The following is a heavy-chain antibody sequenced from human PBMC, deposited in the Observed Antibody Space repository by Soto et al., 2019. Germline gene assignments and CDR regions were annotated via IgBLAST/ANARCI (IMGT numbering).Heavy chain of an antibody. D-gene: IGHD3-22*01. CDR3: ARHMADSSYYGMDV. CDR1: GYSFTSYV. Sequence: GESLKISCKFSGYSFTSYVIIWGRQMPGKGLEWMGRIDPSDSYTNYGPSFKGHVTISADKSISTAYLQWSSLKAWDTAMYYCARHMADSSYYGMDVWGQGTTVTVSS. J-gene: IGHJ6*02. CDR2: IDPSDSYT. V-gene: IGHV5-10-1*01.